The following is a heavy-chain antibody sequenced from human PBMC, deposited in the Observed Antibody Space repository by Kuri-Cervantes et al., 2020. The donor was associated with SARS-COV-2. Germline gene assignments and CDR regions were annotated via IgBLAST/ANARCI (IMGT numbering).Heavy chain of an antibody. D-gene: IGHD3-3*01. CDR2: IWYGGSNK. CDR3: ARDHGVLRFLEWLSINYFDF. J-gene: IGHJ4*02. CDR1: GFTFSSYG. Sequence: GGSLRLSCAASGFTFSSYGMHWVRQAPGKGLEWVAVIWYGGSNKYYADSVKGRFTISRDNAKNSLYLQMNSLRAEDTAVYYCARDHGVLRFLEWLSINYFDFWGQGTRGTVSS. V-gene: IGHV3-33*08.